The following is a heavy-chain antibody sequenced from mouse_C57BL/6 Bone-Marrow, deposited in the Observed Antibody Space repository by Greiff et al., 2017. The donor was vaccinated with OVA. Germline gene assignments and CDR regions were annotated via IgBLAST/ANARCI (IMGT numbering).Heavy chain of an antibody. D-gene: IGHD2-4*01. CDR3: ARRGSYDSWFAY. CDR1: GYTFTSYW. Sequence: QVQLQQPGAELVKPGASVKLSCKASGYTFTSYWMHWVKQRPGQGLEWIGMIHPNSGSTNYNEKFKSKATLTVDKSSSTAYMQLSSLTFEDSAVYYCARRGSYDSWFAYWGQGTLVTVSA. J-gene: IGHJ3*01. CDR2: IHPNSGST. V-gene: IGHV1-64*01.